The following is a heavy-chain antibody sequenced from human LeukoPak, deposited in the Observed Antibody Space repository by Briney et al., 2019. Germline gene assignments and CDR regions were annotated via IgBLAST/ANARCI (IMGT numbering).Heavy chain of an antibody. J-gene: IGHJ3*02. Sequence: EASVKVSCKASGYTFTGYYMHWVRQAPGQGLEWMGWINPNSGGTNYAQKFQGWVTMTRDTSISTAYMELSRLRSDDTAVYYCARGGTWIYGQQLVPIHAFDIWGQGTMVTVSS. CDR1: GYTFTGYY. D-gene: IGHD6-13*01. CDR2: INPNSGGT. V-gene: IGHV1-2*04. CDR3: ARGGTWIYGQQLVPIHAFDI.